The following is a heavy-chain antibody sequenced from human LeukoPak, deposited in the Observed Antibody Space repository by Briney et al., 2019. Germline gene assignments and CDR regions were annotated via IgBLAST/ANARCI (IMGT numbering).Heavy chain of an antibody. CDR3: ARVSWGSYFLYYYYMDV. J-gene: IGHJ6*03. CDR2: INHSGST. D-gene: IGHD1-26*01. CDR1: GGSFSGYY. V-gene: IGHV4-34*01. Sequence: SETLSLTCAVYGGSFSGYYWSWIRQPPGKGLEWIGEINHSGSTNYNPSLKSRVTISVDTSKNQFSLKLSSVTAADTAVYYCARVSWGSYFLYYYYMDVWGKGTTVTVSS.